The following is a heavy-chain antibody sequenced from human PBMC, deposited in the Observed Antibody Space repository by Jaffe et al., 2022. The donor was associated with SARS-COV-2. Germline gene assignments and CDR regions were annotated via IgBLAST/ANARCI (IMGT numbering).Heavy chain of an antibody. CDR2: IKQDGSEK. CDR1: GFTFSSYW. CDR3: ARDDVDHSPRQDY. Sequence: EVQLVESGGGLVQPGGSLRLSCAASGFTFSSYWMSWVRQAPGKGLEWVANIKQDGSEKYYVDSVKGRFTISRDNAKNSLYLQMNSLRAEDTAVYYCARDDVDHSPRQDYWGQGTLVTVSS. D-gene: IGHD5-12*01. V-gene: IGHV3-7*01. J-gene: IGHJ4*02.